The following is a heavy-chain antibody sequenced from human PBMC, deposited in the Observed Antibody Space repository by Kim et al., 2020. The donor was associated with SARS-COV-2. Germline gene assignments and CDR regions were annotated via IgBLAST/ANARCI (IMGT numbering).Heavy chain of an antibody. Sequence: GGSLRLSCAASGFTFSSYAMHWVHQAPGKGLEWVAVISYDGSNKYYADSVKGRFTISRDNSKNTLYLQMNSLRAEDTAVYYCARDWYDSSGYSRGIDYWG. J-gene: IGHJ4*01. V-gene: IGHV3-30*04. CDR1: GFTFSSYA. CDR3: ARDWYDSSGYSRGIDY. CDR2: ISYDGSNK. D-gene: IGHD3-22*01.